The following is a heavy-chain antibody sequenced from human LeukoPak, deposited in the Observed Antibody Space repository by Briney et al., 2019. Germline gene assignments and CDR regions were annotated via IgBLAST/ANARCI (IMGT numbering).Heavy chain of an antibody. J-gene: IGHJ4*02. CDR3: ARTLGATKGFDY. D-gene: IGHD1-26*01. Sequence: PGRSLRLSCAASGFTFSSYAMHWVRQAPGKGLEWVAVISYDGSNKYYADSVKGRFTISRDNSKNTLYLQMNSLRAEDTAVYYCARTLGATKGFDYWGQGTLVTVSS. V-gene: IGHV3-30*04. CDR2: ISYDGSNK. CDR1: GFTFSSYA.